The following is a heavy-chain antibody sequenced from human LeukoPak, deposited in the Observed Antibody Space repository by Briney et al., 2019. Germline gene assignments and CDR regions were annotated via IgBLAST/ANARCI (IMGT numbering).Heavy chain of an antibody. CDR2: ISSSSSTI. CDR3: AKRGVVIRVILVGFHKEAYYFDS. V-gene: IGHV3-48*01. D-gene: IGHD3-22*01. Sequence: GGSLRLSCAASGFTFSSYSMNWVRQAPGKGLEWVSYISSSSSTIYYADSVKGRFTISRDNPKNTLYLQMNSLRAEDTAVYFCAKRGVVIRVILVGFHKEAYYFDSWGQGALVIVSS. CDR1: GFTFSSYS. J-gene: IGHJ4*02.